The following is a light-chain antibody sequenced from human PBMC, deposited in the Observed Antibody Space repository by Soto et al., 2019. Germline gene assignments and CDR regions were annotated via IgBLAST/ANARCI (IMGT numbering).Light chain of an antibody. CDR2: DAS. V-gene: IGKV3-11*01. J-gene: IGKJ5*01. CDR3: QQSSNWPPEIT. Sequence: EVVLTRSPGTLSLSPGDRASLSCRAIHNLSRYFLAWYQQRPGQAPRLLIYDASSRATGIPDRFSGSGSGTDFILTISSLEPEDFAVYYCQQSSNWPPEITFGQGTRLEIK. CDR1: HNLSRY.